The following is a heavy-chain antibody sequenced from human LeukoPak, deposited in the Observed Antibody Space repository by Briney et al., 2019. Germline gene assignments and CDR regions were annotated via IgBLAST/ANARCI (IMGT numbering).Heavy chain of an antibody. CDR2: IKSKTDGGTT. J-gene: IGHJ3*02. D-gene: IGHD3-3*01. CDR3: TTRITIFGVVKDI. CDR1: GFTFSNAW. Sequence: GGSLRLSCAASGFTFSNAWMSWVRQAPGKGREWVGRIKSKTDGGTTDYAAPVKVRFTISRDDSKNTLYLQMNSLKTEDTAVYYCTTRITIFGVVKDIWGQGTMVTVSS. V-gene: IGHV3-15*01.